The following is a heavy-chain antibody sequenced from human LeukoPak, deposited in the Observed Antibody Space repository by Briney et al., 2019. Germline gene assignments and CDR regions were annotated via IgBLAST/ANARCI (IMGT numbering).Heavy chain of an antibody. CDR2: SYYSGST. CDR1: GGSISGSDYY. CDR3: ARDGPRGVLSMDV. D-gene: IGHD3-10*01. Sequence: SETLSLTCTVSGGSISGSDYYWSWIRQPPGRGLEWIGYSYYSGSTYFNPSHKSRAAISLDTSKNHFSLRLSSVTAADTAVYYCARDGPRGVLSMDVWGQGTTVTVSS. J-gene: IGHJ6*02. V-gene: IGHV4-30-4*01.